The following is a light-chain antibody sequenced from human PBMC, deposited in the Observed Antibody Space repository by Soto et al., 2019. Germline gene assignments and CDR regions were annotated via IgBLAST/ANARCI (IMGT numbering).Light chain of an antibody. V-gene: IGKV3-20*01. CDR2: GAS. CDR3: QPYGSSPQT. J-gene: IGKJ2*01. CDR1: QSVTTTY. Sequence: EIVLTQSPGTLSLSPGERVTLSCRASQSVTTTYLAWYQQKPGQAPRLLIYGASSRDTGIPDRFSGSGSGTDFTLTISRLEPEDFAVYYCQPYGSSPQTFGQGTKLEIK.